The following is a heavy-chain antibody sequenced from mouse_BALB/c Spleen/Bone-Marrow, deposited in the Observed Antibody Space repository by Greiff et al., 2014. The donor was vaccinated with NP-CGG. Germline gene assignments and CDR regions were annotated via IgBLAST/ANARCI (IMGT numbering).Heavy chain of an antibody. J-gene: IGHJ4*01. CDR3: ARSGYGNYFYAMTT. D-gene: IGHD2-10*02. Sequence: VQLQQSGAELVRPRTSVKVSCKASGYAFTNYLIEWVKQRPGQGLEWIGVINPGSGGTNYNEKFKGKATLTADKSSGTAYMQLSSLTSDDSAVYFCARSGYGNYFYAMTTGVKEPQSPSPQ. V-gene: IGHV1-54*01. CDR1: GYAFTNYL. CDR2: INPGSGGT.